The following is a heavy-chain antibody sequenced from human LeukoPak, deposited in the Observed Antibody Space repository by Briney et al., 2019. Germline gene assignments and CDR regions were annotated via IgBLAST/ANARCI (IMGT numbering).Heavy chain of an antibody. Sequence: ASVKVSCKASGYTFTGYYMHWVRQAPGQGLEWMGWINPNSGGTNYAQKFQGRVTMTRDTSTSTVYMELSSLRSEDTAVYYCARGLNAFDIWGQGTMVTVSS. J-gene: IGHJ3*02. V-gene: IGHV1-2*02. CDR3: ARGLNAFDI. CDR2: INPNSGGT. CDR1: GYTFTGYY.